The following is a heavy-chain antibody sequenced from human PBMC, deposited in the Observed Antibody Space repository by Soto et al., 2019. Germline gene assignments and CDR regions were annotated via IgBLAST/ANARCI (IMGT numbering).Heavy chain of an antibody. CDR3: AKCSVGTVRTSGWCNWFDT. J-gene: IGHJ5*02. CDR2: IRVGGGDT. Sequence: EVRLLESGGGLAQPGGSRRLSCAASGFTFGSSAMNWVRQAPGKGLEWVSSIRVGGGDTFYADSVRGRFTVSRDISRNTLYLQMNSLRAEDTAIYSCAKCSVGTVRTSGWCNWFDTWGQGTLVTVSS. D-gene: IGHD6-19*01. V-gene: IGHV3-23*01. CDR1: GFTFGSSA.